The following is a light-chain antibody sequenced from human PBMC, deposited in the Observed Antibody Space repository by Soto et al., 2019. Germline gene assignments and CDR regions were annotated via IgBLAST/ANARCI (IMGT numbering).Light chain of an antibody. CDR1: NSNIGAGYD. J-gene: IGLJ2*01. Sequence: VLTQPPSVSGAPGQRVTIFCTGSNSNIGAGYDVHWYQQIPGTAPKLIIYGNRNRPSGVPDRFSGSKSATSASLAIIGLQAEDEGDYYCQSYDNSLRGVVFGGGTKLTVL. CDR2: GNR. V-gene: IGLV1-40*01. CDR3: QSYDNSLRGVV.